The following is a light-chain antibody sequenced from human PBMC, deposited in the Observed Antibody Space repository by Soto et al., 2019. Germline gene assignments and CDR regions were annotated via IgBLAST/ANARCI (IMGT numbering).Light chain of an antibody. V-gene: IGKV1-5*03. CDR3: QQYNSYSWT. Sequence: DIQMTQSPSTLSASVGDRVTITCRASQSVNDWLAWYQQKPGKAPNLLIYKVSNLESGVPSRFIGSGSGTEFTLTISSLQPDDFATYYCQQYNSYSWTFGQGTKVEIK. J-gene: IGKJ1*01. CDR1: QSVNDW. CDR2: KVS.